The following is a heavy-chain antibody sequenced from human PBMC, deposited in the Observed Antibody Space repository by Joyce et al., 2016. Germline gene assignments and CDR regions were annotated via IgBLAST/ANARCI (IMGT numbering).Heavy chain of an antibody. CDR3: ARGLGTPYGMDV. J-gene: IGHJ6*02. V-gene: IGHV4-59*11. CDR2: IYYSGTT. D-gene: IGHD7-27*01. Sequence: QVQLQESGPGLVKPSETLSLTCTVSGGSISIHYWSWIRQPPGKRLEWMGYIYYSGTTNYNPSLKSRVTISVATSKNQFSLKLRSVSAADTAVYYCARGLGTPYGMDVWGQGTTVTVSS. CDR1: GGSISIHY.